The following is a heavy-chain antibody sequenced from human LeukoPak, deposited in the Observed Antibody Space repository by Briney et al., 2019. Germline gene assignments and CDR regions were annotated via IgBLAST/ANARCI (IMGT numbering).Heavy chain of an antibody. CDR3: ASDLITQWLGPENDAFDI. J-gene: IGHJ3*02. V-gene: IGHV4-39*01. D-gene: IGHD6-19*01. CDR1: GGSISSSSYY. Sequence: PSETLSLTCTVSGGSISSSSYYWGWIRQPPGKGLEWIGSIYYSGSTYYNPSLKSRVTISVDTSKNQFSLKLSSVTAADTAVYYCASDLITQWLGPENDAFDIWGQGTMVTVSS. CDR2: IYYSGST.